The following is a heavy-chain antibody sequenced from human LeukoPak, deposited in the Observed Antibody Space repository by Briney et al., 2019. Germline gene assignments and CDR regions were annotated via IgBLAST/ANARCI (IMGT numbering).Heavy chain of an antibody. V-gene: IGHV3-21*01. D-gene: IGHD3-22*01. J-gene: IGHJ4*02. CDR3: ARTITDSSGYYDPFDY. CDR2: ISSSSSYI. CDR1: GFTLSSYS. Sequence: GGSLRLSCAASGFTLSSYSMNWVRQAPGKGLEWVSSISSSSSYIYYADSVKGRFTISRDNAENSLYLQMNSLRAEDTAVYYCARTITDSSGYYDPFDYWGQGTLVTVSS.